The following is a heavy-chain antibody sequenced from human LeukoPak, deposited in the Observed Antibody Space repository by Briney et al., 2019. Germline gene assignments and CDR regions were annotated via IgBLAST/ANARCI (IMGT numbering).Heavy chain of an antibody. D-gene: IGHD1-1*01. Sequence: GGSLRLSCAASGFTFSTYGMHWVRQVPGKGLDWVAIISYDRSNKYYADSVKGRFTISSDNSKNTLYLQMNSLRAEDTAVYYCAKEARRTRTEGDAFDIWGQGTMVTVSS. CDR3: AKEARRTRTEGDAFDI. CDR1: GFTFSTYG. CDR2: ISYDRSNK. J-gene: IGHJ3*02. V-gene: IGHV3-30*18.